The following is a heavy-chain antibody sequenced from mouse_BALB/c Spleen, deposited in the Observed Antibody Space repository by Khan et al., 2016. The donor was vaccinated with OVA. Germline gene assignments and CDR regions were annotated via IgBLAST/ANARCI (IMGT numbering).Heavy chain of an antibody. CDR1: GFTFSTYG. J-gene: IGHJ3*01. D-gene: IGHD1-1*01. V-gene: IGHV5-6*01. Sequence: EVELVESGGDLVKPGGSLKLSCAASGFTFSTYGMSWVRQTPDKRLEWVATVSTGCSYTYYLDSVKGRFTISRDNAKNTLYLQMSGLKSEDTAMFYCARLAYYYDGGGWAYGGQGTLVTVSA. CDR3: ARLAYYYDGGGWAY. CDR2: VSTGCSYT.